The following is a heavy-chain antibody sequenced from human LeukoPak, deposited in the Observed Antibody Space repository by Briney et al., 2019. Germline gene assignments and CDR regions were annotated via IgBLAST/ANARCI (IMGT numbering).Heavy chain of an antibody. J-gene: IGHJ5*02. D-gene: IGHD3-9*01. Sequence: SETLSLTCTVSGGSISSSSYYWGWIRQPPGKGLEWIGSIYYSGSTYYNPSLKSRVTISVDTSKNQFSLKLSSVTAADTAVYYCARDFPNYDILTGYPKPSNWFDPWGQGTLVTVSS. CDR2: IYYSGST. CDR1: GGSISSSSYY. V-gene: IGHV4-39*07. CDR3: ARDFPNYDILTGYPKPSNWFDP.